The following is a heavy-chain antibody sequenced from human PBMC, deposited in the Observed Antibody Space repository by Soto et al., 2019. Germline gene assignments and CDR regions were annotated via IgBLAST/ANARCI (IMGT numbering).Heavy chain of an antibody. CDR1: GYPFSDNQ. CDR2: INPKSDDT. D-gene: IGHD2-21*02. V-gene: IGHV1-8*02. J-gene: IGHJ5*02. Sequence: GASVKVSCKASGYPFSDNQIHWLRRAPGQGLEWMGRINPKSDDTNYAQKFQGRVTMTRNTSISTAYMELSSLRSEDTAVYYCARVVGDYWFDPWGQGTLVTAPQ. CDR3: ARVVGDYWFDP.